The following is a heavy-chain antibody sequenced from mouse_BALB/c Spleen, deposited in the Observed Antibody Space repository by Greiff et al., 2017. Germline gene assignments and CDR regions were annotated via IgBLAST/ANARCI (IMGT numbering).Heavy chain of an antibody. CDR1: GFTFSSFG. V-gene: IGHV5-17*02. J-gene: IGHJ2*01. CDR3: ARSHYDYDPYYFDY. Sequence: EVKLVESGGGLVQPGGSRKLSCAASGFTFSSFGMHWVRQAPEKGLEWVAYISSGSSTIYYADTVKGRFTISRDNPKNTLFLQMTSLRSEDTAMYYCARSHYDYDPYYFDYWGQGTTLTVSS. CDR2: ISSGSSTI. D-gene: IGHD2-4*01.